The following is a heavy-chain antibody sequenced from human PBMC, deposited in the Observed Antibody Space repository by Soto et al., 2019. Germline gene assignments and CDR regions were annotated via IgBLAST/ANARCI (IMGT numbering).Heavy chain of an antibody. J-gene: IGHJ4*02. CDR1: GCTFNTFA. CDR3: ARAAKRYFDY. Sequence: SVKVSCKACGCTFNTFAMSWVRQAPGQGLEWMGGIIPIFGPANYAEKFQGRVTITADKSTSTAYLELTSLTSEDTAVYYCARAAKRYFDYWGQGTLVTVSS. CDR2: IIPIFGPA. V-gene: IGHV1-69*06.